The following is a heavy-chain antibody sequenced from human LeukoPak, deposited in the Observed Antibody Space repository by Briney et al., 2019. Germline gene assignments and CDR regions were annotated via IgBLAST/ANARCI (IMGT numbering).Heavy chain of an antibody. V-gene: IGHV4-4*08. D-gene: IGHD3-16*02. J-gene: IGHJ3*01. CDR1: GGSISTSY. CDR2: FSTSGST. CDR3: ASHGRAVWGSHPTKAFDL. Sequence: SETLSLTCTVSGGSISTSYGNWIRQPPGKGLEWIGYFSTSGSTNYNPSLQSRVTISVDTSKNLFSLRLSSVTAADTAVYYCASHGRAVWGSHPTKAFDLWGPGTMVTVSS.